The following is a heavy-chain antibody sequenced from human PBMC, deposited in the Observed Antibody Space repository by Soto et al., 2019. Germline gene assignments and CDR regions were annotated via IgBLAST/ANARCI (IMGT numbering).Heavy chain of an antibody. CDR3: ARLRKGIAVAGTAAAFDY. D-gene: IGHD6-19*01. CDR1: GYSFTSYW. CDR2: IDPSDSYT. V-gene: IGHV5-10-1*01. Sequence: PGESLKISCKGSGYSFTSYWISWVRQMPGKGLEWTGRIDPSDSYTNYSPSFQGHVTISADKSISTAYLQWSSLKASDTAMYYCARLRKGIAVAGTAAAFDYWGQGTLVTVSS. J-gene: IGHJ4*02.